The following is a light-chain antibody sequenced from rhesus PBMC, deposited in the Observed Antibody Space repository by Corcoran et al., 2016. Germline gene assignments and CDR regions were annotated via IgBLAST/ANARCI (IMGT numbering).Light chain of an antibody. Sequence: DIQMTQSPSSLSASVGDRVTITCRASQGITNDLAWYQQKPGETPKLLIYEASSLQRGIPSRFSGSGSGTDCTLPISSLQPEEFATYYCQHYYSTPFTFGPGTKLDIK. CDR2: EAS. V-gene: IGKV1-25*01. CDR3: QHYYSTPFT. J-gene: IGKJ3*01. CDR1: QGITND.